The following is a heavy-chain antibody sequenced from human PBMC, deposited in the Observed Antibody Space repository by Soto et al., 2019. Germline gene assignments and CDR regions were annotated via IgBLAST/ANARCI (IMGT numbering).Heavy chain of an antibody. Sequence: PGGSLRLSCAASGFTFSSYWMHWVRQAPGKGLVWVSRINSDGSSTSYADSVKGRFTISRDNAKNTLYLQMNSLRAEDTAVYYCARDLTRSSWPYYFDYWGQGTLVTVSS. J-gene: IGHJ4*02. D-gene: IGHD6-13*01. CDR3: ARDLTRSSWPYYFDY. CDR2: INSDGSST. CDR1: GFTFSSYW. V-gene: IGHV3-74*01.